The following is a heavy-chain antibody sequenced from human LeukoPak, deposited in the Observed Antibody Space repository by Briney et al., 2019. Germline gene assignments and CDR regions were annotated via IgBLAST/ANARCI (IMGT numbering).Heavy chain of an antibody. D-gene: IGHD5-12*01. V-gene: IGHV4-39*07. Sequence: PSETLSLTCTVSSDSINSSSYYWGWIRQPPGKELEWIGTIYYDGSTYDNPSRKSRVTISVAKSKNQFSLNLSSVTAADTALYYCVRESGYGKFDYWGQGTLVTVSS. J-gene: IGHJ4*02. CDR2: IYYDGST. CDR3: VRESGYGKFDY. CDR1: SDSINSSSYY.